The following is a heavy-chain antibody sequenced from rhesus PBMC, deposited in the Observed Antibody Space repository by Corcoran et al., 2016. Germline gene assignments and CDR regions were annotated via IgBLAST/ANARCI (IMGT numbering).Heavy chain of an antibody. CDR3: ARDIWAPVVFTARGVGLYFDY. J-gene: IGHJ4*01. D-gene: IGHD2-27*01. CDR1: GGSISGYYY. V-gene: IGHV4S14*01. CDR2: IYGSGGSN. Sequence: QVQLQESGPGLVKPSETLSLTCAVSGGSISGYYYWSWIRQPPGKGLEWIGSIYGSGGSNYLNPSLKGRVTLAVDTSKNQFSLKLSSVTAADTAVYYCARDIWAPVVFTARGVGLYFDYWGQGDLVTVSS.